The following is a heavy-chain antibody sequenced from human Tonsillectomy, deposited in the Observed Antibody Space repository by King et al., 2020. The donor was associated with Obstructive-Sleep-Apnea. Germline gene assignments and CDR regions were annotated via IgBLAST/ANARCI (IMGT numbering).Heavy chain of an antibody. CDR2: IHYSGSS. Sequence: VQLQESGPGLVKPSETLSLTCTVAGGSISTYYWSWLRQPPGNRLECIGYIHYSGSSNYNPALQRRVSISVDTSKNQFSLKLTSVTAADTAVYYRVRSPYGSGIIDYFDPWGQGTLVTVSS. D-gene: IGHD3-10*01. J-gene: IGHJ5*02. CDR3: VRSPYGSGIIDYFDP. CDR1: GGSISTYY. V-gene: IGHV4-59*01.